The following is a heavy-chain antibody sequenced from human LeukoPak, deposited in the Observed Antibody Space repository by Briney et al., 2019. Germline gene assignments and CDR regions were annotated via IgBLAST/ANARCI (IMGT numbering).Heavy chain of an antibody. J-gene: IGHJ4*02. CDR3: ARTTWIQLCPTDY. V-gene: IGHV1-18*01. CDR2: ISAYNGNT. Sequence: SVTVSFKASGYTFTNYGISWVRQAPGQGGEWMGWISAYNGNTNYTQKLQGRVTITTDTSTSTAYMELRSLRSDDTAVYYCARTTWIQLCPTDYWGQGTLVTVSS. CDR1: GYTFTNYG. D-gene: IGHD5-18*01.